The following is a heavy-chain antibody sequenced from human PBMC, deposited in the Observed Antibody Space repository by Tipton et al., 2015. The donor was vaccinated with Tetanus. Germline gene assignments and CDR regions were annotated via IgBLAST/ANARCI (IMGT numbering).Heavy chain of an antibody. V-gene: IGHV4-34*01. D-gene: IGHD6-13*01. J-gene: IGHJ5*02. CDR2: INHSGST. CDR3: ARHRASSWYSDVPS. Sequence: TLSLTCAVYGGSFSGYYWSWIRQPPGKGLEWIGEINHSGSTNYNPSLKSRVTISVDTSKNQFSLKLSSVTASDTAVYYCARHRASSWYSDVPSWGQGTLVTVSS. CDR1: GGSFSGYY.